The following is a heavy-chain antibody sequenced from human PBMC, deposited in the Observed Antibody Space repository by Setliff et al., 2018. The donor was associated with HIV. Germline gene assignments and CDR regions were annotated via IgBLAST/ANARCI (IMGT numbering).Heavy chain of an antibody. Sequence: PSETLSLTCAVYGGSFSGYYWSWVRQPPGMGLEWIGEISHSGSTYYNPSLKSRVTISVNRSTNQFSLKLSSVTAADTAVYYCARGRDSSNPDDAFDIWGQGTVVTVSS. CDR2: ISHSGST. D-gene: IGHD3-22*01. CDR3: ARGRDSSNPDDAFDI. CDR1: GGSFSGYY. J-gene: IGHJ3*02. V-gene: IGHV4-34*01.